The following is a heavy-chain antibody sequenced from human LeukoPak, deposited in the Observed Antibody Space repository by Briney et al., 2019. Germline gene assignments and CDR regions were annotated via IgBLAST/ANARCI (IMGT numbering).Heavy chain of an antibody. CDR3: ARGGSLWKFGVVIIYGMDV. CDR1: GGSFSGYY. Sequence: PSETLSLTCAVYGGSFSGYYWSLIRQPPGKGLEWIGEINHSGSTNYNPSLKSRVTISVDTSKNQFSLKLSSVTAADTAVYYCARGGSLWKFGVVIIYGMDVWGQGTTVTVSS. V-gene: IGHV4-34*01. D-gene: IGHD3-3*01. J-gene: IGHJ6*02. CDR2: INHSGST.